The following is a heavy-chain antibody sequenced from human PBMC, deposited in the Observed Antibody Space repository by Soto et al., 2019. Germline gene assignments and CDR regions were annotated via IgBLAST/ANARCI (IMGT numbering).Heavy chain of an antibody. J-gene: IGHJ6*02. CDR2: IYYSGST. Sequence: PSETLSLTCTVSGGSISSGGYYWSWIRQHPGKGLEWIGYIYYSGSTYYNPSLKSRVTISVDTSKNQFSLKLSSVTAADTAVYYCARCKVVPAATLDTAMVGLCYGMDVWGQGTTVTVSS. CDR1: GGSISSGGYY. V-gene: IGHV4-31*03. CDR3: ARCKVVPAATLDTAMVGLCYGMDV. D-gene: IGHD5-18*01.